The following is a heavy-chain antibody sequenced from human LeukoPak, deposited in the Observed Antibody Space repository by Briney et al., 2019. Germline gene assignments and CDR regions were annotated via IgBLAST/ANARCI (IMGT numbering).Heavy chain of an antibody. Sequence: GGSLRLSCAASGFTFSSYAMSWVRQAPGKGLEWVSAISGSGGSTYYADSGKGRFTISRDNSKNTLYLQMNSLRAEDTAVYYCAKDRASSGWYGAHDYWGQGTLVTVSS. CDR3: AKDRASSGWYGAHDY. CDR2: ISGSGGST. CDR1: GFTFSSYA. J-gene: IGHJ4*02. D-gene: IGHD6-19*01. V-gene: IGHV3-23*01.